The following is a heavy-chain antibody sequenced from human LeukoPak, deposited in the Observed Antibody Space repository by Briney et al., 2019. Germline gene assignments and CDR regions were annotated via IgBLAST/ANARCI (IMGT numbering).Heavy chain of an antibody. Sequence: PSETLSLTCTVSGGSISSSSYYWGWIRQPPGKGLEWIGSIYYSGSTYYNPSLKSRVTISVDTSKNQFSLKLSSVTAADTAVYYCARARGRRAATLHYWGQGTLVTVSS. V-gene: IGHV4-39*07. J-gene: IGHJ4*02. CDR2: IYYSGST. CDR3: ARARGRRAATLHY. D-gene: IGHD6-13*01. CDR1: GGSISSSSYY.